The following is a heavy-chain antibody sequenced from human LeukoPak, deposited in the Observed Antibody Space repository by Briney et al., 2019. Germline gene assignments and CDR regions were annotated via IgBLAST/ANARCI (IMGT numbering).Heavy chain of an antibody. CDR1: GGSNSSYY. Sequence: PSETLSLTCTVSGGSNSSYYWSWIRQPPGKGLEWIGYIYYSGSTNYNPSLKSRVTISVDTSKNQFSLKLSSVTAADTAVYYCARDRGVVVTAYNWFDPWGQGTLVTVSS. V-gene: IGHV4-59*01. CDR3: ARDRGVVVTAYNWFDP. CDR2: IYYSGST. D-gene: IGHD2-21*02. J-gene: IGHJ5*02.